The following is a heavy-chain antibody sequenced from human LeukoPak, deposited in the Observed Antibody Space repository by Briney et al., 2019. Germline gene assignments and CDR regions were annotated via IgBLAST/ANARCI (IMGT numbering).Heavy chain of an antibody. D-gene: IGHD6-6*01. CDR2: IGGSGGST. CDR1: GFNFSSYA. J-gene: IGHJ4*02. V-gene: IGHV3-23*01. CDR3: AKEEEYSRSSGVWGAYYFDY. Sequence: HAGGSLRLSCAASGFNFSSYAMTWVRQAPGKGLEWVSAIGGSGGSTYYADSVKGRFTISRDNSKNTLYLQMNSLRAEDTAVYYCAKEEEYSRSSGVWGAYYFDYWGQGTLVTVSS.